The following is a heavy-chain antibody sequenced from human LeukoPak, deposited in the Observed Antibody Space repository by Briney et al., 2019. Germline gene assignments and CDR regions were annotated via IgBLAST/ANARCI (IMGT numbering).Heavy chain of an antibody. CDR1: GFTFSSYE. J-gene: IGHJ4*02. CDR2: ISSSGSTI. CDR3: ARFITYYYGSGSYSPYYFDY. V-gene: IGHV3-48*03. Sequence: GGSLRLSCAASGFTFSSYEMNWVRQAPGKGLEWVSYISSSGSTIYYADSVKGRFTISRDNAKNPLYLQMNSLRAEDTAVYYCARFITYYYGSGSYSPYYFDYWGQGTLVTVSS. D-gene: IGHD3-10*01.